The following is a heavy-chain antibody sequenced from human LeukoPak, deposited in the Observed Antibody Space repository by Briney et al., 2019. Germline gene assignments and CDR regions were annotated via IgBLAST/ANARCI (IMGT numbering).Heavy chain of an antibody. CDR3: ARGSGYYESSGPGGGVSSPQFDY. CDR1: GFTFSSYW. D-gene: IGHD3-22*01. V-gene: IGHV3-7*01. J-gene: IGHJ4*02. CDR2: IKQDGSEK. Sequence: GGSLRLSCAASGFTFSSYWMSWVRQAPGKGLEWVANIKQDGSEKYYVDSVKGRVTISRDTAKKSLYLQMSSLRAEGTAVYDFARGSGYYESSGPGGGVSSPQFDYWGQGTLATVS.